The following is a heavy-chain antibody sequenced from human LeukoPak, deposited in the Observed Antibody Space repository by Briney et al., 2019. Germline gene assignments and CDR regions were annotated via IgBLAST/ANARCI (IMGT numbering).Heavy chain of an antibody. V-gene: IGHV4-34*01. CDR3: ARVDTAMSAFDP. CDR1: GGSFSDYY. Sequence: PSETLSLTCAVCGGSFSDYYWSWIRQPPGKGLEWIGQINHSGTTNYNPSLKSRVTISVDTSRNQFSLKLSSVTAADTAVYYCARVDTAMSAFDPWGQGTLVTVSS. CDR2: INHSGTT. D-gene: IGHD5-18*01. J-gene: IGHJ5*02.